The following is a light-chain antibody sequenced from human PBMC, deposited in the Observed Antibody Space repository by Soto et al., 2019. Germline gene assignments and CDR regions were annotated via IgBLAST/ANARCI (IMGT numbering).Light chain of an antibody. CDR2: GAS. J-gene: IGKJ4*01. CDR3: QQRSNWPLT. CDR1: QSVSSN. Sequence: EVVMTPSPATLSVSPGERATLSCRASQSVSSNLAWYQQTHGQAPRLLIHGASNRATGIPARFSGSGSGTDFPLTISSLEPEDFAVYYCQQRSNWPLTFGGGTKVDIK. V-gene: IGKV3-11*01.